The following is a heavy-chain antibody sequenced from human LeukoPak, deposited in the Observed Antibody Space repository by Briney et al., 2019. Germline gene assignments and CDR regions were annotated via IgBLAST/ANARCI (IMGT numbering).Heavy chain of an antibody. Sequence: PSETLSLTCAVYGGSFSGYYWSWNRQPPGKGLEWIGEINHSGSTNYNPSLKSRVTISVDTSKNQFSLKLSSVTAADTAVYYCARGPYCTNGVCYKGFDYWGQGTLVTVSS. V-gene: IGHV4-34*01. CDR1: GGSFSGYY. CDR3: ARGPYCTNGVCYKGFDY. J-gene: IGHJ4*02. CDR2: INHSGST. D-gene: IGHD2-8*01.